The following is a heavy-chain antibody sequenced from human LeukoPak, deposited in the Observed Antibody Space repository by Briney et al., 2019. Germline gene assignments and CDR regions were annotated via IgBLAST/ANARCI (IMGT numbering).Heavy chain of an antibody. CDR2: MNPNSGNT. D-gene: IGHD5-18*01. CDR3: ARSLDTAMVTGYYYYYMDV. Sequence: ASVKVSCKASGYTFTSYGISWVRQAPGQGLEWMGWMNPNSGNTGYAQKFQGRVTITRNTSISTAYMELSSLRSEDTAVYYCARSLDTAMVTGYYYYYMDVWGKGTTVTISS. CDR1: GYTFTSYG. V-gene: IGHV1-8*03. J-gene: IGHJ6*03.